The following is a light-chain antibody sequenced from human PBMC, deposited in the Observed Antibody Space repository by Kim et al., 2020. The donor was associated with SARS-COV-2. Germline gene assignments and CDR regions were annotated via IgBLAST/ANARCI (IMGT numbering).Light chain of an antibody. Sequence: SPGDRASLSCRASHSVSSSYLAWYQQKPGQAPRLLIYGASSRATGIPDRFSGSGSRTDFTLTISRLEPEDFAVYYCQQYGSSPLTFGGGTKVDIK. J-gene: IGKJ4*01. CDR2: GAS. CDR1: HSVSSSY. CDR3: QQYGSSPLT. V-gene: IGKV3-20*01.